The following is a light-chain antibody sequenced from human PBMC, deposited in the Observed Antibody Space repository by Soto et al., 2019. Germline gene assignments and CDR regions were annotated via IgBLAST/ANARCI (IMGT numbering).Light chain of an antibody. V-gene: IGKV3-20*01. CDR1: QSVTDSF. J-gene: IGKJ1*01. CDR2: GAS. Sequence: EIVLTQTPFTLSFSPGERSTLSFMASQSVTDSFLAWYQQRPGQAPRLLMYGASIRATDISDRFSGGGAGTDFTLTISSLQSEDFAVYYCQQYNNWPLRTFGQGTKVDIK. CDR3: QQYNNWPLRT.